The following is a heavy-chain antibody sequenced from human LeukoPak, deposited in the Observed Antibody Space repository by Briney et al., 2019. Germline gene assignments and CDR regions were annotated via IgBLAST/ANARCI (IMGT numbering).Heavy chain of an antibody. CDR1: GGSFSGYY. J-gene: IGHJ5*02. CDR2: INHSGST. Sequence: PSETLSLTCAVYGGSFSGYYWSWIRQPPGKGLEWIGEINHSGSTNYNPSLKSRVTISVDTSKNQFSLKLSSVTAADTAVYYCARGSIIGYSYGLSWSDPWGQGTLVTVSS. D-gene: IGHD5-18*01. V-gene: IGHV4-34*01. CDR3: ARGSIIGYSYGLSWSDP.